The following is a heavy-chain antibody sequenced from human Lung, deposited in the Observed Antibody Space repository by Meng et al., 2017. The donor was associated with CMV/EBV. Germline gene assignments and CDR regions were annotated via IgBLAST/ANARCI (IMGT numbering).Heavy chain of an antibody. CDR1: GGSISSSSYY. Sequence: LXCTVSGGSISSSSYYWGWIRQPPGKGLEWIGSIYYSGSTYYNPSLKSRVTISVDTSKNQFSLKLSSVTAADTAVYYCARQDIVVVPAAIVDYWGQGTLVTVSS. CDR2: IYYSGST. J-gene: IGHJ4*02. CDR3: ARQDIVVVPAAIVDY. V-gene: IGHV4-39*01. D-gene: IGHD2-2*01.